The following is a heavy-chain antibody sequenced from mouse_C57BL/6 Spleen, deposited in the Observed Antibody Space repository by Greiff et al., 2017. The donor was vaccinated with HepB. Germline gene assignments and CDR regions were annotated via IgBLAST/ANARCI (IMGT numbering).Heavy chain of an antibody. J-gene: IGHJ4*01. CDR2: IRSKSNNYAT. V-gene: IGHV10-1*01. Sequence: EVQVVESGGGLVQPKGSLKLSCAASGFSFNTYAMNWVRQAPGKGLEWVARIRSKSNNYATYYADSVKDRFTISRDDSESMLYLQMNNLKTEDTAMYYCVRHVRTGAMDYWGQGTSVTVSS. CDR3: VRHVRTGAMDY. CDR1: GFSFNTYA.